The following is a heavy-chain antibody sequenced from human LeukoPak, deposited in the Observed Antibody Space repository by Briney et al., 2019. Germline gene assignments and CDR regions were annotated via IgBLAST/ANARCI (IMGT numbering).Heavy chain of an antibody. CDR1: GYTFTNCG. Sequence: ASVKVSCKASGYTFTNCGITWVRQAPGQGLEWVGWISAYTGNTKYAEGLQGRVTMTTDTSTSTAYMELRSLISDDTAVYYCARSDYDILTDDFYYHYYMDVWGEGTTVTISS. D-gene: IGHD3-9*01. CDR2: ISAYTGNT. CDR3: ARSDYDILTDDFYYHYYMDV. V-gene: IGHV1-18*01. J-gene: IGHJ6*03.